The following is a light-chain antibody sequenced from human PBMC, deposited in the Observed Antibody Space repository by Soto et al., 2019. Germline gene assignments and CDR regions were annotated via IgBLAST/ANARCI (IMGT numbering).Light chain of an antibody. V-gene: IGLV2-14*01. J-gene: IGLJ1*01. Sequence: QSALTQPASVSGSPGQSITISCTGTSGDVGGYVYVSWYQQHPGKAPKLMIYEVSNRPSGVSNRFSGSKSGNTASLTISGLQAEDEADYYCSSYTSASTLYVFGTGTKVTVL. CDR3: SSYTSASTLYV. CDR2: EVS. CDR1: SGDVGGYVY.